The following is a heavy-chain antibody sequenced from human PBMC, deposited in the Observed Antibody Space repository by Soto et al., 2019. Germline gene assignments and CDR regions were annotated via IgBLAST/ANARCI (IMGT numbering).Heavy chain of an antibody. CDR3: ASPERYSYGQFDY. CDR1: GFTFSSYA. V-gene: IGHV3-30-3*01. D-gene: IGHD5-18*01. CDR2: ISYDGSNK. Sequence: QVQLVESGGGVVQPGRSLRLSCAASGFTFSSYAMHWVRQAPGKGLEWVAVISYDGSNKYYADSVKGRFTISRDNSKNTLYLQMTSLRAEDTAVYYCASPERYSYGQFDYWGQGTLVTVSS. J-gene: IGHJ4*02.